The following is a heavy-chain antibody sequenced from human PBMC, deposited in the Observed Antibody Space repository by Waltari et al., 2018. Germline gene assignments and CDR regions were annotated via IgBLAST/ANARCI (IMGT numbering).Heavy chain of an antibody. CDR3: TRDHGSDCSSTSCYAGAFDI. CDR2: IYYRGST. Sequence: QVQLQESGPGLVKPSQTLSLTCTVSGGSISSGDYYWSWIRQPPGKGLEWIGYIYYRGSTYYNPSLKSRVTISVDTSKNQFSLKLSSVTAADTAVYYCTRDHGSDCSSTSCYAGAFDIWGQGTMVTVSS. D-gene: IGHD2-2*01. V-gene: IGHV4-30-4*08. CDR1: GGSISSGDYY. J-gene: IGHJ3*02.